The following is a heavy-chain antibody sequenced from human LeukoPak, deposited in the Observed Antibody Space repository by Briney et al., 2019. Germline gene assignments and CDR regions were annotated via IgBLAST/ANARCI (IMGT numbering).Heavy chain of an antibody. CDR1: GGTFSSYA. D-gene: IGHD2-8*01. CDR3: ARGPYDVLMVYAFDY. V-gene: IGHV1-69*05. CDR2: IIPIFGTA. J-gene: IGHJ4*02. Sequence: SVKVSCKASGGTFSSYAISWVRQAPGQGLEWMGGIIPIFGTANYAQKFQGRVTITTDESTSTAYMELSSLRSEDTAVYYCARGPYDVLMVYAFDYWGQGTLVIVSS.